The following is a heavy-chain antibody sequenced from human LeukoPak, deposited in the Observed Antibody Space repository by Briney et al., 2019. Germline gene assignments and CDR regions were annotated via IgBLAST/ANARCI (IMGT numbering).Heavy chain of an antibody. V-gene: IGHV3-23*01. CDR2: LSDSGGDT. D-gene: IGHD3-10*01. Sequence: GGSLRLSCAASGFTFSSYAMSWVRQAPGQGLEGVSTLSDSGGDTYYADSVKGRVTISRDNSKSTLYLQMNSLRAAATAVYYCAKVPYSDYGSGRPPFMDAWGQGTTVAISS. J-gene: IGHJ6*02. CDR3: AKVPYSDYGSGRPPFMDA. CDR1: GFTFSSYA.